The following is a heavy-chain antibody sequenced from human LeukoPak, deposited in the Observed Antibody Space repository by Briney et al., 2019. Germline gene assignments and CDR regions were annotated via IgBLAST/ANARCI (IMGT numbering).Heavy chain of an antibody. J-gene: IGHJ4*02. CDR1: GFTFSNAW. Sequence: GGSLRLSCAASGFTFSNAWMSWVRQAPGKGLEWVGRIKGRSDGGTTDYAAPVKGRFTISRDDSKNTLYLQMNSLKTEDTAVYYCTGEVVEDYWGQGTLVTVSS. CDR2: IKGRSDGGTT. D-gene: IGHD3-22*01. CDR3: TGEVVEDY. V-gene: IGHV3-15*01.